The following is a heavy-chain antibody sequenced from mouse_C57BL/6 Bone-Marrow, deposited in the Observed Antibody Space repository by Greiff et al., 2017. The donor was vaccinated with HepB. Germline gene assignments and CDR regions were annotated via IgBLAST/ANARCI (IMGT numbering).Heavy chain of an antibody. Sequence: EVQGVESGGGLVKPGGSLKLSCAASGFTFSSYAMSWVRQTPEKRLEWVATISDGGSYTYYPDNVKGRFTISRDNAKNNLYLQMSHLKSEDTAMYYCARVVLRYYFDYWGQGTPLTVSS. CDR3: ARVVLRYYFDY. V-gene: IGHV5-4*01. CDR1: GFTFSSYA. D-gene: IGHD1-1*01. CDR2: ISDGGSYT. J-gene: IGHJ2*01.